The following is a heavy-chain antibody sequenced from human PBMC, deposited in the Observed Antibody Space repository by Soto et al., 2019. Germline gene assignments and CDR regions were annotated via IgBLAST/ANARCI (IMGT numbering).Heavy chain of an antibody. Sequence: ASVKVSCKASGYTFTSYGISCVRQAPGQGLEWMGWISAYNGNTNYAQKLQGRVTMTTDTSTSTAYMELRSLRSDDTAVYYCARDQGNSVDYYYYGMDVWGQGTTVTVSS. D-gene: IGHD1-7*01. J-gene: IGHJ6*02. CDR3: ARDQGNSVDYYYYGMDV. CDR2: ISAYNGNT. V-gene: IGHV1-18*04. CDR1: GYTFTSYG.